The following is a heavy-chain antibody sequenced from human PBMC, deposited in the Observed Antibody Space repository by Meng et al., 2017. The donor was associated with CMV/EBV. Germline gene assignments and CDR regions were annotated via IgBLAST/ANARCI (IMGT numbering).Heavy chain of an antibody. CDR2: INPNSGGT. CDR3: ARFMSSSWDHYFDY. CDR1: GYTFTGYY. V-gene: IGHV1-2*02. Sequence: QVQLVQSADEVNKPGASAKVSCKASGYTFTGYYMHWVRQAPGQGLEWMGWINPNSGGTNYAQKFQGRVTMTRDTSISTAYMELSRLRSDDTAVYYCARFMSSSWDHYFDYWGQGTLVTVSS. J-gene: IGHJ4*02. D-gene: IGHD6-13*01.